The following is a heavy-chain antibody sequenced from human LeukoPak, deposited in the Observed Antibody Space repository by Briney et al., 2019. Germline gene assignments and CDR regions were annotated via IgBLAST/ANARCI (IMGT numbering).Heavy chain of an antibody. D-gene: IGHD6-19*01. CDR2: ISGSGGST. CDR3: ARDPAYSSLFDY. V-gene: IGHV3-23*01. CDR1: GFTFISYA. Sequence: GGSLRLSCAASGFTFISYAMTWVRQAPGKGLEWVSAISGSGGSTYYADSVKGRFTISRDNSKNTLYLQMNSLRGEDTAVYYCARDPAYSSLFDYWGQGTLVTVSS. J-gene: IGHJ4*02.